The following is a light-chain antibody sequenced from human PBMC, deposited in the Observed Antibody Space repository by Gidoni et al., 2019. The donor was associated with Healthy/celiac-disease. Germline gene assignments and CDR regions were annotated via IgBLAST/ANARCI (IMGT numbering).Light chain of an antibody. Sequence: EIVLTQSPATLSLSPGERATLSCRASQSVSSYLAWYQQKPGQAPRLLIYEASNRATGIPARFSGSGSVTDFTLTISSLEPEDFAVYYCQQRSNWPPTFGGGTKVEIK. V-gene: IGKV3-11*01. CDR2: EAS. CDR3: QQRSNWPPT. CDR1: QSVSSY. J-gene: IGKJ4*01.